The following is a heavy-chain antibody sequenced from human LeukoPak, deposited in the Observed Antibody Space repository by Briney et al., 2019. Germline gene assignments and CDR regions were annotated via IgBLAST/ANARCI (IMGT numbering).Heavy chain of an antibody. CDR1: GGSISSYY. Sequence: PSETLSLTCTVSGGSISSYYRSWIRQPAGKGLEWIGRIYTSGSTNYNPSLKSRVTMSVDTSKNQFSLKLSSVTAADTAVYYCARDQGYYDSSGFPPTGGFDPWGQGTLVTVSS. D-gene: IGHD3-22*01. J-gene: IGHJ5*02. V-gene: IGHV4-4*07. CDR3: ARDQGYYDSSGFPPTGGFDP. CDR2: IYTSGST.